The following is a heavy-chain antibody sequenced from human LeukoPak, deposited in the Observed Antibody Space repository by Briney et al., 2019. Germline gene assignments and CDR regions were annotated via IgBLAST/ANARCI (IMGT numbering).Heavy chain of an antibody. J-gene: IGHJ4*02. CDR2: SYYSGNT. Sequence: SETLSLTCTISGGSISSYYWSWIRQPPGKGLEWIGYSYYSGNTNYNPSLRGRVTISLDTSKNQFSLDLSSVAAADTTVYYCARDRTTRIVGATSEHWGQGTLVTVSS. D-gene: IGHD1-26*01. CDR1: GGSISSYY. V-gene: IGHV4-59*01. CDR3: ARDRTTRIVGATSEH.